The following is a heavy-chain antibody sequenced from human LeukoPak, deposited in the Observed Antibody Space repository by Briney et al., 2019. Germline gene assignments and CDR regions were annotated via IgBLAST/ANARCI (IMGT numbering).Heavy chain of an antibody. CDR1: GGTFSSYA. V-gene: IGHV1-69*05. J-gene: IGHJ3*02. CDR3: ASTVTTGNDAFDT. CDR2: IIPIFGTA. Sequence: SVKVSCKASGGTFSSYAISWVRQAPGQGLEWMGGIIPIFGTANYAQKFQGRVTITTDESTSTAYMELSSLRSEDTAVYYCASTVTTGNDAFDTWGQGTMVTVSS. D-gene: IGHD4-17*01.